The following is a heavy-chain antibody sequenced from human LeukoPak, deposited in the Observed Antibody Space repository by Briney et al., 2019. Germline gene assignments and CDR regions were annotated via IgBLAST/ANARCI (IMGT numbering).Heavy chain of an antibody. CDR1: GGSISSSSYY. CDR3: ARSWSSGSYY. Sequence: PSETLSLTCTVSGGSISSSSYYWVWIRQPPGRGLEWIGSIYYSGSTYYNPSLTSRVTISVDTSKNQFSLKLSSVTAADTAVYYCARSWSSGSYYWGQGTLVTVSS. J-gene: IGHJ4*02. CDR2: IYYSGST. D-gene: IGHD3-10*01. V-gene: IGHV4-39*01.